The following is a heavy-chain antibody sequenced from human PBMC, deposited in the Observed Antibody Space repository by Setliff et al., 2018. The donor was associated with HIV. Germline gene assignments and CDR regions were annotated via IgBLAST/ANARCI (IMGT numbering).Heavy chain of an antibody. V-gene: IGHV4-59*01. J-gene: IGHJ5*01. CDR1: GGSISNYY. Sequence: SETLSLTCTVSGGSISNYYWSWIRQPPGKGLEWIGYIYASGSTNYNPSLKSRVTISVDTSKNQFSLKLSSVTAADTAVYYCARTTYSGSYFNDSWGQGTLVTVSS. CDR3: ARTTYSGSYFNDS. CDR2: IYASGST. D-gene: IGHD1-26*01.